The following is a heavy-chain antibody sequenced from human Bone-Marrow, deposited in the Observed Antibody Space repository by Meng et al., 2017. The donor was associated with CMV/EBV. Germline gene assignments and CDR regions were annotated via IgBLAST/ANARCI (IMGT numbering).Heavy chain of an antibody. V-gene: IGHV1-18*01. Sequence: KASRYTFTSYGISWVRQAPGHGLEWMGWISAYNGNTNSAQKLQGGVTMTTDTSTSTAYMELRSLRSDDTAVYYCARDSAIQQWSRFDYWGQGTLVTVSS. CDR3: ARDSAIQQWSRFDY. CDR1: RYTFTSYG. CDR2: ISAYNGNT. D-gene: IGHD1-1*01. J-gene: IGHJ4*02.